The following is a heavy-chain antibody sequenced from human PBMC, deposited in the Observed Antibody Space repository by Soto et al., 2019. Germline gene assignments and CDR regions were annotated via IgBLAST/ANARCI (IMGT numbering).Heavy chain of an antibody. J-gene: IGHJ6*02. D-gene: IGHD5-12*01. CDR3: ARCFRGGYNPYSYDYGMDV. Sequence: QVQLVESGGGVVQPGRSLRLSCAASGFTFSSYGMHWVRQAPGKGLEWVAVIWYVGSNKYYADSVKGRFTISRDNSKNTLYLQMNSLSAEDTAVYYCARCFRGGYNPYSYDYGMDVWGQGTPVTVSS. CDR1: GFTFSSYG. CDR2: IWYVGSNK. V-gene: IGHV3-33*01.